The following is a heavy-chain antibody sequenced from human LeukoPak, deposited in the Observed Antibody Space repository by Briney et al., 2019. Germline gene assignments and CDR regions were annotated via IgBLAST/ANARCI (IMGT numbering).Heavy chain of an antibody. V-gene: IGHV3-7*01. CDR3: ARDFFYSSSWYAAYYYYGMDV. J-gene: IGHJ6*02. D-gene: IGHD6-13*01. Sequence: GGSLRLSCEGSGFTFRDFYMTWVRQAPGKGLEWVAHIKQDGSEKYYVDSVKGRFTISRDKAKKSLYLQMNSLRAEDTAVYYCARDFFYSSSWYAAYYYYGMDVWGQGTTVTVSS. CDR1: GFTFRDFY. CDR2: IKQDGSEK.